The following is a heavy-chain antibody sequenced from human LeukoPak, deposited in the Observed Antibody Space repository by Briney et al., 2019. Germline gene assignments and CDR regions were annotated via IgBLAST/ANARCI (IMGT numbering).Heavy chain of an antibody. CDR3: ASLYCSGGICYSGLGSADY. CDR2: IYYSGST. CDR1: GGSISSSTYY. V-gene: IGHV4-39*01. J-gene: IGHJ4*02. D-gene: IGHD2-15*01. Sequence: SETLSLTYTVSGGSISSSTYYWGWIRQPPGKGLEWIGSIYYSGSTYYNPSLKSRVTISVDASKNQFSLKLSSVTAADTAVYFCASLYCSGGICYSGLGSADYWGRGTLVTVSS.